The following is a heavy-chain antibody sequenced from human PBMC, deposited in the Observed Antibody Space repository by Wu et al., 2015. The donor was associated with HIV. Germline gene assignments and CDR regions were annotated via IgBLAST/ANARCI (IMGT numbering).Heavy chain of an antibody. CDR3: AKLTYFVGYVADKSDY. D-gene: IGHD4/OR15-4a*01. CDR2: INANTGRA. J-gene: IGHJ4*02. Sequence: QVQLVQSGAEVKEPGTSVKVSCKASGYTFTAYYLFWMRQTPGQGLEWMGWINANTGRADYAQKFQGRVTMTRDTSINTAYMELNRLRYDDTAVYYCAKLTYFVGYVADKSDYWGQGTLVSVSS. V-gene: IGHV1-2*02. CDR1: GYTFTAYY.